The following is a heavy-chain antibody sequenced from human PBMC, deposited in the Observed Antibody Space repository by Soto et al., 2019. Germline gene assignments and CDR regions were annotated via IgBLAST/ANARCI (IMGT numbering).Heavy chain of an antibody. V-gene: IGHV1-18*01. CDR3: ARGGEKFDY. D-gene: IGHD3-10*01. Sequence: ASVKVSCKAAGYTFITYGLSWVRQAPGQGFEWMGWISTFNGNTNYAQKFQGRVTMTTDTSTSTAYMELRSLGSDDTAVHYCARGGEKFDYWGQGALVTVSS. CDR2: ISTFNGNT. CDR1: GYTFITYG. J-gene: IGHJ4*02.